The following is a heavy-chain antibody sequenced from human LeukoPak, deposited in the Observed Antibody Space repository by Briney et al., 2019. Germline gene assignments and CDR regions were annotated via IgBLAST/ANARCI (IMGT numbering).Heavy chain of an antibody. V-gene: IGHV1-18*01. D-gene: IGHD3-10*01. Sequence: ASVKVSCKASGYTFTSYGISWVRQAPGQGLEWMGWITAYNDNTNYAQRLQGRVTMTTDTSTSTAYMELRSLRSDDTAVYYCARALLWFGEPSHIDYWGQGTLVTASS. J-gene: IGHJ4*02. CDR2: ITAYNDNT. CDR3: ARALLWFGEPSHIDY. CDR1: GYTFTSYG.